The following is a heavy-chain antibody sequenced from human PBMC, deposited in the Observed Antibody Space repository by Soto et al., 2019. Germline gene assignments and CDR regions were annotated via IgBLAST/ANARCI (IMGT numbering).Heavy chain of an antibody. Sequence: QVQLVQSGAEVKKPGSSVKVSCKASGGTFNNYAINWVRQAPGQGLEWMGVIVPMFGTATYAQKCQGRITITADESTGTAYMELSTLTSEDTALYCCARWAGYCTSGSCYSALDYWGQGTLVTVSS. CDR2: IVPMFGTA. D-gene: IGHD2-2*03. CDR3: ARWAGYCTSGSCYSALDY. CDR1: GGTFNNYA. V-gene: IGHV1-69*01. J-gene: IGHJ4*02.